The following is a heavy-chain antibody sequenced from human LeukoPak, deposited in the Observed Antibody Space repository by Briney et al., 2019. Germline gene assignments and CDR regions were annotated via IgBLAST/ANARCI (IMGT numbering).Heavy chain of an antibody. CDR1: GFTFISYA. V-gene: IGHV3-30-3*01. CDR2: ISYDGSNK. CDR3: AKVSFAVVITYYFDY. Sequence: GGSLRLSCAASGFTFISYAMHWVRQAPGKGLEWVAVISYDGSNKYYADSVKGRFTISRDNSKNTLYLQMNSLRAEDTAVYYCAKVSFAVVITYYFDYWGQGTLVTVSS. D-gene: IGHD4-23*01. J-gene: IGHJ4*02.